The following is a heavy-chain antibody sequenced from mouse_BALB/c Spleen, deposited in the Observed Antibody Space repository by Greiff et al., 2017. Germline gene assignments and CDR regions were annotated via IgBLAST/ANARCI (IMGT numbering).Heavy chain of an antibody. CDR1: GYTFTSYW. Sequence: QVQLQQPGAELVKPGASVKLSCKASGYTFTSYWMHWVKQRPGQGLEWIGEINPSNGRTNYNEKFKSKATLTVDKSSSTAYMQLSSLTSEDSAVYYCARGRYFDYWGQGTTLTVSS. CDR3: ARGRYFDY. J-gene: IGHJ2*01. V-gene: IGHV1S81*02. CDR2: INPSNGRT.